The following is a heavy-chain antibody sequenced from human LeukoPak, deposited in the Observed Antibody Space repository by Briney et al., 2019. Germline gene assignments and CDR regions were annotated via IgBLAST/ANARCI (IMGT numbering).Heavy chain of an antibody. Sequence: GGSLRLSCAASGFTFSSYEMNWVRQAPGKGLEWVSYISSSGSTIYYADSVKGRFTISRDNAKNSLYLQMNSLRAEDTAVYYCANVVEMSYFDYWGQGTLVTVSS. V-gene: IGHV3-48*03. CDR1: GFTFSSYE. J-gene: IGHJ4*02. CDR3: ANVVEMSYFDY. D-gene: IGHD5-24*01. CDR2: ISSSGSTI.